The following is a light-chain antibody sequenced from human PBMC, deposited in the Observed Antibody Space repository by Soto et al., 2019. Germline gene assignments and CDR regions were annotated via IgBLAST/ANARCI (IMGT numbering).Light chain of an antibody. Sequence: QSALTQPASMSGSPGQSITISCTGTSSDVGSYYPVSWFQQHPGMAPKLIIYEVNKRPSGVSDRFSGSKSGNTASLTISGLQAADEAEYYCCPYAGDTTFFVFGTGTKLTVL. V-gene: IGLV2-23*02. CDR1: SSDVGSYYP. CDR2: EVN. CDR3: CPYAGDTTFFV. J-gene: IGLJ1*01.